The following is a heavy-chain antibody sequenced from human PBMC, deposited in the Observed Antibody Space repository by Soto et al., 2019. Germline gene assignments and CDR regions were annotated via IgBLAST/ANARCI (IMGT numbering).Heavy chain of an antibody. CDR1: GFSLTSHA. D-gene: IGHD6-13*01. J-gene: IGHJ6*02. CDR3: ARVGQQQMPYTMDV. CDR2: VWSRGNNQ. V-gene: IGHV3-33*03. Sequence: QVQVVESGGGVVQPGTSLRLSCATSGFSLTSHAIHWVRQAPGKGLEWLGQVWSRGNNQWIADFLKGRFTTFKDDPKGIVYLQINSLGVDDTAVYYWARVGQQQMPYTMDVWGQGTTVTVSS.